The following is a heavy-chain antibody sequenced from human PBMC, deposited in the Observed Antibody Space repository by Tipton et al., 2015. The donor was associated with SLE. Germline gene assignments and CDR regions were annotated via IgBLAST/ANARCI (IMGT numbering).Heavy chain of an antibody. Sequence: PLRLSCAASGFTVSSNYMSWARQAPGKGLEWVSVIYSGGSTYYADSVKGRFTISRDNSKNTLYLQMNSLRAEDTAVYYCARDKISAGYYGMDVWGQGTTVTVSS. D-gene: IGHD6-13*01. CDR2: IYSGGST. CDR1: GFTVSSNY. V-gene: IGHV3-53*05. CDR3: ARDKISAGYYGMDV. J-gene: IGHJ6*02.